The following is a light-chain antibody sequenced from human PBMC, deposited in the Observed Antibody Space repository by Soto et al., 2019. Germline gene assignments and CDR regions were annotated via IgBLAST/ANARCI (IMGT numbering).Light chain of an antibody. CDR2: EVS. J-gene: IGLJ3*02. Sequence: QSALTQPASVSGSPGQSITISCTGTSSDVGGYNYDSWYQQHPGKAPKLMIYEVSNRPSGVSNRFSGSKSGNTASLTISGLPAEDEADYYCSSYTSSSTHWVFGGGTKLTVL. V-gene: IGLV2-14*01. CDR3: SSYTSSSTHWV. CDR1: SSDVGGYNY.